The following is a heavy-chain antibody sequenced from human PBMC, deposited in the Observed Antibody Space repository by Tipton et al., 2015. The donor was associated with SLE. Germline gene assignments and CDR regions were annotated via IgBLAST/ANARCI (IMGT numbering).Heavy chain of an antibody. CDR2: VYHRMST. CDR1: GDSITSGYY. Sequence: TLSLTCAVSGDSITSGYYWGWIRQPPGKGLEWIGSVYHRMSTYYNPSLKSRVTISIDTTKNQFSLKMTSVTAADTAIYYCVRDPLRAYIQRKDWYFDLWGRGTQVTVSS. CDR3: VRDPLRAYIQRKDWYFDL. D-gene: IGHD1-1*01. V-gene: IGHV4-38-2*02. J-gene: IGHJ2*01.